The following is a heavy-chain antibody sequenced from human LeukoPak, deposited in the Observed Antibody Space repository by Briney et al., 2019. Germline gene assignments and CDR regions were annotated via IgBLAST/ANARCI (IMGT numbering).Heavy chain of an antibody. D-gene: IGHD1-26*01. V-gene: IGHV3-7*01. J-gene: IGHJ3*02. CDR2: IKQDGSEK. Sequence: GGSPRLSCAASGFTFSSYAMHWVRQAPGKGLEWVANIKQDGSEKYYVDSVKGRFTISRDNAKNSLYLQMNSLRAEDTAVYYCARAGGTYYGIAFDIWGQGTMVTVSS. CDR3: ARAGGTYYGIAFDI. CDR1: GFTFSSYA.